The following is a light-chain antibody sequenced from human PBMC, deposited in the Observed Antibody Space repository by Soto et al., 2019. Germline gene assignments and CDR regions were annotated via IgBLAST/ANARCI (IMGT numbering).Light chain of an antibody. CDR1: QSLLHSNGYNY. CDR2: LGS. J-gene: IGKJ5*01. CDR3: MQAPQVGT. V-gene: IGKV2-28*01. Sequence: EPTSITCRSSQSLLHSNGYNYLDWYLQKPGQSPQLLIYLGSNRASGVPDRFSGSGSGTDFTLKISRVAAEDVGVYYCMQAPQVGTVAQGTRLEIK.